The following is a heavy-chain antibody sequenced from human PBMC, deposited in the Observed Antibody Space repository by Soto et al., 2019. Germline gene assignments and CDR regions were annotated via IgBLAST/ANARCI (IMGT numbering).Heavy chain of an antibody. CDR3: AREVYGDSNHWYFDL. CDR2: IYYSGST. J-gene: IGHJ2*01. V-gene: IGHV4-31*03. CDR1: GGSISSGGYY. D-gene: IGHD4-17*01. Sequence: QVQLQESGPGLVKPSQTLSLTCTVSGGSISSGGYYWSWIRQHPGKGLEWIGYIYYSGSTYYNPSLKSRVTLSVDTSKNQFSLKLRSVTAADTAVYYCAREVYGDSNHWYFDLWGRGTLVTVSS.